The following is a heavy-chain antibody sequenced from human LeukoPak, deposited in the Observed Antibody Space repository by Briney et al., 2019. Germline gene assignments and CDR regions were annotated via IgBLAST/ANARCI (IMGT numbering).Heavy chain of an antibody. J-gene: IGHJ4*02. Sequence: GASVKVSCKASGYTFTSYGISWVRQAPGQGLEWMGWISAYNGNTNYAKTFQGRVTMTTDTSTSTAYMDLRSLRSDDTAVYYCARDSTGIAVAGNSPDFDYWGQGTLVTVSS. CDR2: ISAYNGNT. V-gene: IGHV1-18*01. CDR3: ARDSTGIAVAGNSPDFDY. CDR1: GYTFTSYG. D-gene: IGHD6-19*01.